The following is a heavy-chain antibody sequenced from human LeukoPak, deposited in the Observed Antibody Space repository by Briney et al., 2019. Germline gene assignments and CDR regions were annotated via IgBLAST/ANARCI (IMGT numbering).Heavy chain of an antibody. CDR2: ISYDESTK. CDR3: VRGSRYGSSWYNWLDP. J-gene: IGHJ5*02. V-gene: IGHV3-30*04. D-gene: IGHD6-13*01. CDR1: GFTFSIYT. Sequence: GGSLRLSCAASGFTFSIYTMHWVRQAPGKGLEWVTSISYDESTKNYAASAEGRFTISRDSSEDTLYLHMTSLRVEDTAIYYCVRGSRYGSSWYNWLDPWGQGILVTVSS.